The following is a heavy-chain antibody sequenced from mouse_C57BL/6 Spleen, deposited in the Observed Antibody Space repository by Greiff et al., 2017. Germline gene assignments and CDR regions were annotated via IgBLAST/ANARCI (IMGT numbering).Heavy chain of an antibody. CDR3: AGTHYSNYRGYAMDY. D-gene: IGHD2-5*01. J-gene: IGHJ4*01. CDR1: GFTFTDYY. V-gene: IGHV1-36*01. Sequence: VQLQEPGPVLVKPGPSVKLSCKASGFTFTDYYMHWVKQSPGKSLEWIGHVYPYNGGTSYNQKFKGKATLTVDTSSSTAYMELNSLTSEDSAVYDCAGTHYSNYRGYAMDYWGQGTSVTVSS. CDR2: VYPYNGGT.